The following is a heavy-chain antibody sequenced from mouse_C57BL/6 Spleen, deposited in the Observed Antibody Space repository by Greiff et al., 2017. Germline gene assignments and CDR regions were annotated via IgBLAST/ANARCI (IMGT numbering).Heavy chain of an antibody. CDR2: IDPENGDT. CDR3: TTGYDAMDY. Sequence: EVQLQQSGAELVRPGASVKLSCTASGFNIKDDYMHWVKQRPEQGLEWIGWIDPENGDTEYASKVQGKATITADTSSNKAYLQLSSLTTEDTAVYYCTTGYDAMDYWGQGTSVTVSS. V-gene: IGHV14-4*01. CDR1: GFNIKDDY. J-gene: IGHJ4*01.